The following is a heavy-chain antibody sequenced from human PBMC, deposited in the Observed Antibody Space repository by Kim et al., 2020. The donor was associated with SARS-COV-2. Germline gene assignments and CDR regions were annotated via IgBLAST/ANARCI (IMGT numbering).Heavy chain of an antibody. CDR2: ISGSGGST. Sequence: GGSLRLSCAASGFTFSSYAMSWVRQAPGKGLEWVSAISGSGGSTYYADSVKGRFTISRDNSKNTLYLQMNSLRAEDTAVYYCAKDLHILTGYYKVDYWGQGTLVSVSS. J-gene: IGHJ4*02. V-gene: IGHV3-23*01. D-gene: IGHD3-9*01. CDR3: AKDLHILTGYYKVDY. CDR1: GFTFSSYA.